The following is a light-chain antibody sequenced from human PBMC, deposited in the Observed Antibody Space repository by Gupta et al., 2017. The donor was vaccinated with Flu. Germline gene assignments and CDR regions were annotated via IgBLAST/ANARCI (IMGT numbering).Light chain of an antibody. CDR3: QSYEV. J-gene: IGLJ2*01. CDR2: EDN. V-gene: IGLV6-57*01. Sequence: LGKTVTISCTRSSDSMALNYVHWYQQRPGTSPTTVIYEDNQRPSGVPDRFSGSIDRSSNSASLTISGLKTEDEADYYCQSYEVFGGGTKLTVL. CDR1: SDSMALNY.